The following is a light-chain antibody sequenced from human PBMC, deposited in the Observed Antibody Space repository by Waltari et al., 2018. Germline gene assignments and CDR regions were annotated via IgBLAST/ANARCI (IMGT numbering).Light chain of an antibody. CDR1: SRDVCTYDY. J-gene: IGLJ1*01. CDR2: DVT. CDR3: SSYTTSSTVYV. Sequence: QSSLTQPASLSGSPGHSLTIPSTAPSRDVCTYDYVSWYQQHPGKAPKLMIYDVTKRPSGIANRFSGSKSGNTASLTISGLQAEDEADYYCSSYTTSSTVYVFGTGTKVTVL. V-gene: IGLV2-14*03.